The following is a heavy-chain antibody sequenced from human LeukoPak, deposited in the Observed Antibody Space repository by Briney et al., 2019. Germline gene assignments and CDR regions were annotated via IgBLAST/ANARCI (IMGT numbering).Heavy chain of an antibody. V-gene: IGHV1-69*05. CDR3: AKTLSTCSSTSCSSPYYYYYMDV. CDR2: ITPVFATA. CDR1: GGTFSDYA. D-gene: IGHD2-2*01. J-gene: IGHJ6*03. Sequence: SVKVSCKASGGTFSDYALSWVRQAPGQVLEWMGGITPVFATATYAQKFQGRVTITRDESTSTVYMELSSLRFEDTAVYYCAKTLSTCSSTSCSSPYYYYYMDVWGKGTTVTVSS.